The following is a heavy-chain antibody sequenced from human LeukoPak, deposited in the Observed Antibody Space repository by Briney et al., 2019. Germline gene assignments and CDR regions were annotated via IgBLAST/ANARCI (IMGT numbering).Heavy chain of an antibody. J-gene: IGHJ4*02. D-gene: IGHD3-22*01. CDR3: ARAGYNYYDSSGYKPLDY. CDR2: INSDGSST. V-gene: IGHV3-74*01. Sequence: PGGSLRLSCAASGFTFSSYWMHWVRQAPGKGLVWVSRINSDGSSTSYADSVKGRFTISRDNAKNTLYLQMNSLRAEDTAVYYCARAGYNYYDSSGYKPLDYWGQGTLVTVSS. CDR1: GFTFSSYW.